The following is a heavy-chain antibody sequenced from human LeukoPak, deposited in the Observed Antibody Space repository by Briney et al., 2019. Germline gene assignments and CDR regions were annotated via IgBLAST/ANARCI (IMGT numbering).Heavy chain of an antibody. D-gene: IGHD2-2*01. Sequence: PSETLSLTCTVSGGSISSYHWSWIRQPPGKGLEWLGYMYHGGSTDYNPSLKSRVTILVDTSKNQFSLKLSSVTAADTAVYYCARGALTMPYDYWGQGTLVHVSS. V-gene: IGHV4-59*01. CDR1: GGSISSYH. J-gene: IGHJ4*02. CDR2: MYHGGST. CDR3: ARGALTMPYDY.